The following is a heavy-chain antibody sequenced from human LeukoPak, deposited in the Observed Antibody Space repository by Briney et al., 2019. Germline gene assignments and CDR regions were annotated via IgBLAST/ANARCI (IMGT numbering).Heavy chain of an antibody. D-gene: IGHD7-27*01. CDR3: ARDSNWGNSDY. Sequence: GGSLRLSCAASGFSFSNYWMSWVRRAPGKGLEWVASISENGRAKPYVASVRGRFTISRDNTKNSLYLQMNSLRAEDTAVYYCARDSNWGNSDYWGQGTLVTVSS. CDR1: GFSFSNYW. CDR2: ISENGRAK. J-gene: IGHJ4*02. V-gene: IGHV3-7*01.